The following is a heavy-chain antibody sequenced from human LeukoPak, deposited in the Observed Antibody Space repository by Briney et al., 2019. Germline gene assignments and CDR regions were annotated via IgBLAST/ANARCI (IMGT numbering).Heavy chain of an antibody. Sequence: SETLSLTCTVSGGSISSYYWSWIRQPPGKGLEWIGYIYYSGSTNYNPSLKSRVTISVDTSKNQFSLKLSSVTAADTAVYYCARSYSSGWYGWFDRWGQGSLVTVSS. V-gene: IGHV4-59*08. CDR2: IYYSGST. CDR3: ARSYSSGWYGWFDR. J-gene: IGHJ5*02. CDR1: GGSISSYY. D-gene: IGHD6-19*01.